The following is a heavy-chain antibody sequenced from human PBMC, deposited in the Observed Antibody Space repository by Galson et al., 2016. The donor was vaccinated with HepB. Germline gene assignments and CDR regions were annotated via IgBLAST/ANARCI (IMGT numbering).Heavy chain of an antibody. D-gene: IGHD6-19*01. CDR3: ASSIAVAGIIDY. J-gene: IGHJ4*02. CDR1: GFTFTTYY. Sequence: SLRLSCAASGFTFTTYYTTWARQTPGKGLEWVAVIWSGAIKKYYADSVEGRFTISRDDSENTVYLQINTLRVEDTAMYYCASSIAVAGIIDYWGQGTLVTVSS. V-gene: IGHV3-33*08. CDR2: IWSGAIKK.